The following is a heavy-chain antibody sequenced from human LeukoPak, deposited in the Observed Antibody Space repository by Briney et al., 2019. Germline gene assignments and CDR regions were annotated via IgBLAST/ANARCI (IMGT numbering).Heavy chain of an antibody. J-gene: IGHJ4*02. CDR2: INPSGGST. D-gene: IGHD2-15*01. CDR3: ARGARYCSGGSCYLVDY. V-gene: IGHV1-46*01. CDR1: GCTFTSYY. Sequence: GASVKVSCKASGCTFTSYYMHWVRQAPGQGLEWMGIINPSGGSTSYAQKFQGRATMTRDMSTSTVYMELSSLRSEDTAVYYCARGARYCSGGSCYLVDYWGQGTLVTVSS.